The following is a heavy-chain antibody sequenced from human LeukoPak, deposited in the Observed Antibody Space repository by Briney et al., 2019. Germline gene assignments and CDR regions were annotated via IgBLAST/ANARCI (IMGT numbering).Heavy chain of an antibody. CDR1: GGSISSSSYY. V-gene: IGHV4-39*01. CDR2: IYYSGST. Sequence: SETLSLTCTVSGGSISSSSYYWGWLRQPPGKGLEWIGSIYYSGSTYYNPSLKSRVTISVDTSKNQFSLKLSSVTAADTAVYYCARLGYCSSTSCYPIDYWGQGTLVTVSS. D-gene: IGHD2-2*03. CDR3: ARLGYCSSTSCYPIDY. J-gene: IGHJ4*02.